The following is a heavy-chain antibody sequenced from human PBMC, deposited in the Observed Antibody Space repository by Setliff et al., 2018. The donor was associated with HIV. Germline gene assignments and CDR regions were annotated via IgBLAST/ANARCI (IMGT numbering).Heavy chain of an antibody. V-gene: IGHV1-46*01. J-gene: IGHJ3*02. CDR1: GGTFSSYA. Sequence: ASVKVSCKASGGTFSSYAISWVRQAPGQGLEWMGVIHPTGGSTRNTQKFPGRVAMTRDTSTSTVYMELSSLRSEDTAVYYCASAGAWQRNALDIWGQGTMVTVSS. CDR3: ASAGAWQRNALDI. CDR2: IHPTGGST. D-gene: IGHD5-12*01.